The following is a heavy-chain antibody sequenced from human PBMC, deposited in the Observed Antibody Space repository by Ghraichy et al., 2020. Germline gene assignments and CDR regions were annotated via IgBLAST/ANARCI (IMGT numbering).Heavy chain of an antibody. J-gene: IGHJ4*02. Sequence: GGSLRLSCAASGFTFSGSAMHWVRQASGKGLEWVGRIRSKANSYATAYAASVKGRFTISRDDSKNTAYLQMNSLKTEDTAVYYCTRGQTYYYDSSGYQFDYWGQGTLVTVSS. CDR2: IRSKANSYAT. D-gene: IGHD3-22*01. V-gene: IGHV3-73*01. CDR3: TRGQTYYYDSSGYQFDY. CDR1: GFTFSGSA.